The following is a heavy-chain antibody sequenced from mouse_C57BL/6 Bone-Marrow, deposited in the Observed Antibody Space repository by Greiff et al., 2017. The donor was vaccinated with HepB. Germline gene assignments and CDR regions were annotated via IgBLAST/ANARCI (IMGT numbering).Heavy chain of an antibody. J-gene: IGHJ1*03. V-gene: IGHV2-5*01. Sequence: VHLVESGPGLVQPSQSLSITCTVSGFSLTSYGVHWVRQSPGKGLEWLGVIWRGGSTDYNAAFMSRLSITKDNSKSQVFFKMNSLQADDTAIYYCAKTGGGYSRYFDVWGTGTTVTVSS. D-gene: IGHD2-3*01. CDR3: AKTGGGYSRYFDV. CDR2: IWRGGST. CDR1: GFSLTSYG.